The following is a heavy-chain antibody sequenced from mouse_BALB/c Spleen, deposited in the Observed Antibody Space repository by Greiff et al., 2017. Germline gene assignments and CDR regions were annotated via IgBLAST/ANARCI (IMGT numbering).Heavy chain of an antibody. CDR2: LSYSGST. V-gene: IGHV3-2*02. CDR1: GYSITSDYA. Sequence: DVQLQESGPGLVKPSQSLSLTCTVTGYSITSDYAWNWIRQFPGNKLEWMGYLSYSGSTSYNPSLKSRIFITRDTSKNQFFLQLNSVTTEDTATYYCAREGDCDVAWFAYWGQGTLVTVSA. J-gene: IGHJ3*01. CDR3: AREGDCDVAWFAY.